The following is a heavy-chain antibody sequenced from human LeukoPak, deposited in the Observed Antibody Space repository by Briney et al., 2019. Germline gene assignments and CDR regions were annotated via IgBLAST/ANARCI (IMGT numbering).Heavy chain of an antibody. D-gene: IGHD6-19*01. J-gene: IGHJ4*02. CDR2: INPNSGGT. CDR1: GYTFTGYY. CDR3: ARLSIVVAGTDY. V-gene: IGHV1-2*06. Sequence: EASVKVSCKASGYTFTGYYMHWVRQAPGQGLEWMGRINPNSGGTNYAQKFQGRVTMTRDTSISTAYMELSRLRSDDTAVYYCARLSIVVAGTDYWGQGTLVTVSS.